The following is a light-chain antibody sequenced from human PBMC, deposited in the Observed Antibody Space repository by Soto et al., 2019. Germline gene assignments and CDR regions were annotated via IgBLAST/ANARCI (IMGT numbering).Light chain of an antibody. CDR3: LQDYNYPWT. J-gene: IGKJ1*01. CDR2: AAS. CDR1: QYIRTY. Sequence: AIQMTQSPSSLSASVGDRVTITCRASQYIRTYLGWFQQKPGKAPNLLIYAASSLESGVPSRFSGSASGTYFTLTISSLQPEDFATYYCLQDYNYPWTFGQGTKVEIK. V-gene: IGKV1-6*01.